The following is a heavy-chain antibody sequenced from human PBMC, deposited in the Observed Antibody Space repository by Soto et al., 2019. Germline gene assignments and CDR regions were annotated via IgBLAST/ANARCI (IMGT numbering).Heavy chain of an antibody. D-gene: IGHD3-16*01. Sequence: QVQLVQSGAEVKKPGSSVKVSCKASGGTFSSYAISWVRQAPGQGLEWMGGIIPIFGTANYAQKFQGRVTITADETTSKADVELSSLRSENTDAYYRAREGEGARGHFDYWGQGTLVTVSS. CDR2: IIPIFGTA. V-gene: IGHV1-69*01. CDR1: GGTFSSYA. J-gene: IGHJ4*02. CDR3: AREGEGARGHFDY.